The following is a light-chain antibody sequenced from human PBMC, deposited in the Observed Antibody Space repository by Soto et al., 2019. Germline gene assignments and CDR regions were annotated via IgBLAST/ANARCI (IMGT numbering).Light chain of an antibody. CDR1: QTISNW. Sequence: DIQMTQSPSTLSASVGDRVTITCRASQTISNWLAWYQQKPGKAPKLLIYDAAKLESGVPSRFSGSGPGTEFTLTISSLQPDDFGTYYCQQYNSYAFTFGPGTKVDIK. CDR2: DAA. J-gene: IGKJ3*01. V-gene: IGKV1-5*01. CDR3: QQYNSYAFT.